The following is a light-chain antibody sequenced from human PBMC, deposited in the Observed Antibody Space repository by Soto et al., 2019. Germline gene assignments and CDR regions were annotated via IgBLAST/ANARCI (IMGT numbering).Light chain of an antibody. CDR3: SAYAGSNNFV. CDR1: SSDVGDNY. V-gene: IGLV2-8*01. Sequence: QSALTQPPSASGSPGQSVTISCTGTSSDVGDNYASWYQQHLGKAPKLIIYEVSQRPSGVPDRFSGSKSGNTASLTVSGPQTEDEADYYCSAYAGSNNFVFGSGTKVTVL. CDR2: EVS. J-gene: IGLJ1*01.